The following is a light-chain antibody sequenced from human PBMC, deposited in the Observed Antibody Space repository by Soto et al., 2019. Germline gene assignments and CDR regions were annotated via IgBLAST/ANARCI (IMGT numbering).Light chain of an antibody. J-gene: IGKJ1*01. Sequence: EIVLTQSPGTLSLSPGERATLSCRASQSVNSNYLAWYQQKPGQAPRLPIYGASSRATGIPDRFSGNGSGTDFTLTISRLETEDFAVYYCQQYGSSPKTFGQGTKVDIK. CDR3: QQYGSSPKT. CDR2: GAS. V-gene: IGKV3-20*01. CDR1: QSVNSNY.